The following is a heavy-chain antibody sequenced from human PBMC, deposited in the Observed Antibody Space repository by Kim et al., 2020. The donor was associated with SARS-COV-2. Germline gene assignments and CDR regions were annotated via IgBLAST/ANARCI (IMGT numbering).Heavy chain of an antibody. J-gene: IGHJ4*02. D-gene: IGHD3-22*01. Sequence: DTTKGRVTISRDNSKNTLDLPMDSLRAEDTAGYYCAKVGGFYYDRAGFDYWGQGTLVTVSS. V-gene: IGHV3-33*06. CDR3: AKVGGFYYDRAGFDY.